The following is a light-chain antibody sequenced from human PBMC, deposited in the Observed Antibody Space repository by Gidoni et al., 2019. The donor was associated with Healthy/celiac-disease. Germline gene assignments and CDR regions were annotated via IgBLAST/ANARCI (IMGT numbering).Light chain of an antibody. Sequence: YELTPPPSVSVSPGQTASITCSGDKLGDKYACWYQQKPGQSPVLVIYQDSKRPSGSPERFSGSNSGNTATLTISGTQAMDEADYYCQAWDSSTVVFGGGTKLTVL. V-gene: IGLV3-1*01. CDR1: KLGDKY. CDR2: QDS. CDR3: QAWDSSTVV. J-gene: IGLJ2*01.